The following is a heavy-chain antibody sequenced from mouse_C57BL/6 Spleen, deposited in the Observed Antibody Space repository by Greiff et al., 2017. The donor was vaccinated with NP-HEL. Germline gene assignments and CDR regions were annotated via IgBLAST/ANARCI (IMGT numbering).Heavy chain of an antibody. Sequence: QVQLKQSGPELVKPGASVKISCKASGYSFTSYYIHWVKQRPGQGLEWIGWIYPGSGNTKYNEKFKGKATLTADTSSSTAYMQLSSLTSEDSAVYYCARAPLPLYYGNYDYAMDYWGQGTSVTVSS. D-gene: IGHD2-1*01. CDR2: IYPGSGNT. CDR3: ARAPLPLYYGNYDYAMDY. V-gene: IGHV1-66*01. J-gene: IGHJ4*01. CDR1: GYSFTSYY.